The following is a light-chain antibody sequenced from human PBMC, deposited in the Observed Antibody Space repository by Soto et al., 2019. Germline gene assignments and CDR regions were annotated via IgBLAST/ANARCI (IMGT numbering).Light chain of an antibody. J-gene: IGKJ4*01. CDR2: DAS. Sequence: EVVLTQSPATLSLSPGERATLSCRASQSVSTYLAWYQHKPCQAPRLLIYDASIRATGTPARFSGGGSGTDFTRTSSSLAPEDLAVYYCQQRSHWPPGATFGGGTKVEIK. V-gene: IGKV3-11*01. CDR1: QSVSTY. CDR3: QQRSHWPPGAT.